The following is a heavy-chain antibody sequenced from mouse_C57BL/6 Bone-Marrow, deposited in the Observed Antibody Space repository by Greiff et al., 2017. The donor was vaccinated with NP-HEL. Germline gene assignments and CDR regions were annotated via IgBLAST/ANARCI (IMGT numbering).Heavy chain of an antibody. CDR2: INPNNGGT. Sequence: VQLQQSGPELVKPGASVKISCKASGYTFTDYYMNWVKQSPGKSLEWIGYINPNNGGTSYNQKFKGKATLTVDKSSSTAYMELRSLTSEDSAVYYCARIWVFAYWGQGTLVTVSA. D-gene: IGHD4-1*01. J-gene: IGHJ3*01. CDR3: ARIWVFAY. V-gene: IGHV1-26*01. CDR1: GYTFTDYY.